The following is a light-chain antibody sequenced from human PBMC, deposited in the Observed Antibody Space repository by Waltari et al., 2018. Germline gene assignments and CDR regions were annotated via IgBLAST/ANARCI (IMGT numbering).Light chain of an antibody. CDR3: LQYDTLSQT. V-gene: IGKV1-5*01. J-gene: IGKJ1*01. CDR2: DAS. Sequence: DIHMTQSPSTLSASVGHRVTIACRARQAIGTSLAWYQQKSGKAPKSLIYDASSLESGVPSRFSGRGSGTEFTLTISSLQPDDFATYYCLQYDTLSQTFGQGTRVEIK. CDR1: QAIGTS.